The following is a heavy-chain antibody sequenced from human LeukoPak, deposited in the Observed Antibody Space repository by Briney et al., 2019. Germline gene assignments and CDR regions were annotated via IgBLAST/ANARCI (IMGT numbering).Heavy chain of an antibody. CDR1: GFTFSSYW. CDR2: MKSDGSST. CDR3: AVRQGGSYTGESDY. J-gene: IGHJ4*02. D-gene: IGHD3-10*01. V-gene: IGHV3-74*01. Sequence: GGSLRLSCAASGFTFSSYWMHWVRQAPGKGLMWVSRMKSDGSSTSYEDSVKGRFTISRDNAKNTLYLQMNSLRAEDAAVYYCAVRQGGSYTGESDYWGQGTLVTVSS.